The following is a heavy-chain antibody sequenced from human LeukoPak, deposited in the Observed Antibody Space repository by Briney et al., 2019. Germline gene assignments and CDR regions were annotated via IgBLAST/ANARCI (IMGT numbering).Heavy chain of an antibody. CDR1: GFSFSSHW. J-gene: IGHJ3*02. CDR2: INGDGSST. CDR3: ARGGLNALEAFDI. Sequence: PGGSLRLSCAASGFSFSSHWXHWVXQAPGXGLVWVSRINGDGSSTRYEDFVKGRFTISRDNAKNTLYLQMNSLRAEDTAVYYCARGGLNALEAFDIWGQGTLVTVCS. V-gene: IGHV3-74*01. D-gene: IGHD1-1*01.